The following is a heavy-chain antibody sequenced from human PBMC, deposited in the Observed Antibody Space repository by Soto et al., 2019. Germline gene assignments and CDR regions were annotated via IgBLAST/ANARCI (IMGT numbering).Heavy chain of an antibody. Sequence: PGGALRLSCAACETTFGNYAMGGIRQAPGKGLEWVSGSSGSGDSTFYADSVKGRFTIARDNSENTLYLQMNSLRVEDTAVYYCAKASTLPDVWGQGTTVTVSS. CDR2: SSGSGDST. J-gene: IGHJ6*02. V-gene: IGHV3-23*01. CDR1: ETTFGNYA. CDR3: AKASTLPDV.